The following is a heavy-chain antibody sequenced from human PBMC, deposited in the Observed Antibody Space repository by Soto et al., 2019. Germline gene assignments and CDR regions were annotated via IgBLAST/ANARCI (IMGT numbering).Heavy chain of an antibody. V-gene: IGHV3-7*01. Sequence: GGSLRLSCAAFGFTFSKYWMTWVRQAPGKGLEWVANIKQDESEKYYVDSMKGRFTISRDTAKGSLYLQMNSLRVEDTAVYYCPKTCSATWPHGGVDDWGQGSEVTFSS. J-gene: IGHJ6*02. CDR3: PKTCSATWPHGGVDD. CDR2: IKQDESEK. CDR1: GFTFSKYW. D-gene: IGHD6-25*01.